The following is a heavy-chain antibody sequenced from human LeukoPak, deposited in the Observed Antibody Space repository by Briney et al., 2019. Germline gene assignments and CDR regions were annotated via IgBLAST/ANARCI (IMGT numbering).Heavy chain of an antibody. D-gene: IGHD4-11*01. V-gene: IGHV3-23*01. J-gene: IGHJ6*02. CDR3: ARRHDYSNYGYYYYYGMDV. CDR1: GFTFSSYA. Sequence: GGSLRLSCAASGFTFSSYAMSWVRQAPGKGLEWVSAISGSGGSTYYADSVKGRFTISRDNAKNSLYLQMNSLRAEDTAVYYCARRHDYSNYGYYYYYGMDVWGQGTTVTVSS. CDR2: ISGSGGST.